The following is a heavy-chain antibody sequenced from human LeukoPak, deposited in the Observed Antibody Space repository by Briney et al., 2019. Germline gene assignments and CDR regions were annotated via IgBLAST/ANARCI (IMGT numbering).Heavy chain of an antibody. J-gene: IGHJ2*01. CDR1: GGSISSGGYY. CDR2: IYYSGST. V-gene: IGHV4-61*08. Sequence: SETLSLTCTVSGGSISSGGYYWSWIRQHPGKGLEWIGYIYYSGSTYYNPSLKSRVTISVDTSKNQFSLKLSSVTAADTAVYYCARDLVGATTSWYFDLWGRGILVTVSS. CDR3: ARDLVGATTSWYFDL. D-gene: IGHD1-26*01.